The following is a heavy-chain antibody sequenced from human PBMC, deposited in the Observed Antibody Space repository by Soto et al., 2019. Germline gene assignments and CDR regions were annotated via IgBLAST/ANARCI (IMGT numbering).Heavy chain of an antibody. V-gene: IGHV4-4*07. D-gene: IGHD3-16*01. J-gene: IGHJ5*02. Sequence: QVQLQESGPGLVKPSETLSLTCAVSGASIRSYHWSWIRQPARKGLEWIGRMQHTGNTNYNPSLKSRVTMSVDTSKTQISLKMTSVTAADTAVYFCAKDVSSRRWFDPWGQGILVIVSS. CDR3: AKDVSSRRWFDP. CDR2: MQHTGNT. CDR1: GASIRSYH.